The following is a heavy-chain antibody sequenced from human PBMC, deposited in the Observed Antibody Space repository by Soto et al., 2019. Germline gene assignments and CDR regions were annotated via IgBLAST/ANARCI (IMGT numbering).Heavy chain of an antibody. CDR1: GRSSSSYY. CDR3: ARAPIMITFGGAVAFDI. J-gene: IGHJ3*02. Sequence: AETLPLTCTVSGRSSSSYYWSWIGQPRRSGLEWIGYIYYSGITNYSPSLKSRVTISVDTSKNQFSLKLSSVTAAETAVYYCARAPIMITFGGAVAFDIWGQGTMVTVSS. D-gene: IGHD3-16*01. CDR2: IYYSGIT. V-gene: IGHV4-59*13.